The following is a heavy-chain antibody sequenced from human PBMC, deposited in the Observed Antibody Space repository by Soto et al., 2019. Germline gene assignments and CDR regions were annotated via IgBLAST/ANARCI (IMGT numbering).Heavy chain of an antibody. Sequence: GASVKVSCKASGGTFSSYAISWVRQAPGQGLEWMGGIIPIFGTANYAQKFQGRVTITAAESTSTAYMELSSLRSEDTAVYYCARLNYVSESAYYYYYGMDVWGQGTTVTVSS. CDR2: IIPIFGTA. CDR1: GGTFSSYA. CDR3: ARLNYVSESAYYYYYGMDV. J-gene: IGHJ6*02. V-gene: IGHV1-69*13. D-gene: IGHD1-7*01.